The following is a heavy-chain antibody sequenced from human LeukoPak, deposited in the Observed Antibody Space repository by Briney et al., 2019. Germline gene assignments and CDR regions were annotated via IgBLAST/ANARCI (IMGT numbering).Heavy chain of an antibody. CDR2: LYSDGRT. CDR3: ARGGGYYPIDY. D-gene: IGHD2-15*01. V-gene: IGHV3-53*01. CDR1: GFTVNSNY. J-gene: IGHJ4*02. Sequence: GGSLRLSCAASGFTVNSNYINWVRQAPGKGLEWVSVLYSDGRTYYADSVKGRFTISRDTSKNTLYLQVNSLRAEDTAVYYCARGGGYYPIDYWGQGTLVTVSS.